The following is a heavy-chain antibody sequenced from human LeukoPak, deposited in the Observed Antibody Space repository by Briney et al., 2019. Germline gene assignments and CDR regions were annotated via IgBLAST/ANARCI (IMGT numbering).Heavy chain of an antibody. CDR1: GYTFTSYD. D-gene: IGHD6-13*01. Sequence: GATVKVCCKASGYTFTSYDINWVRQATGQGLEWMGWMNPNSGNTGYAQKFQGRVTMTRNTSISTAYMELSSLRSEDTAVYYCARGVVAAAGEYNWFDPWGQGTLVTVSS. V-gene: IGHV1-8*01. CDR3: ARGVVAAAGEYNWFDP. CDR2: MNPNSGNT. J-gene: IGHJ5*02.